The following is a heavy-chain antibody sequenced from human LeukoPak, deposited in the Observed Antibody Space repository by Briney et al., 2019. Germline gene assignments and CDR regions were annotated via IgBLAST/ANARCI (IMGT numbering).Heavy chain of an antibody. CDR2: ISASGDGS. CDR1: GFTFSSYA. D-gene: IGHD3-16*01. J-gene: IGHJ4*02. V-gene: IGHV3-23*01. Sequence: GGALRLSCVGSGFTFSSYAMSRVRQSPAKGLEWVSAISASGDGSYYADSVKGRFTISRDNSKNTLYLQMNSLTTDDSAVYYCAREASVPEWGHFDYWGQGTLVTVSS. CDR3: AREASVPEWGHFDY.